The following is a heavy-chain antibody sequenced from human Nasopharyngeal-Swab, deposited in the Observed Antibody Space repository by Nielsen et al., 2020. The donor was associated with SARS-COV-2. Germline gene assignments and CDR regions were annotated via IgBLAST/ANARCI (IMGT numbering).Heavy chain of an antibody. CDR3: ARDPAITGTTFDP. Sequence: GESLKISCAASGFTFSSYSMNWVRQAPGKGPEWVSSISSSSSYIYYADSVKGRFTISRDNAKNTLYLQMNSLRAEDTAVYYCARDPAITGTTFDPWGQGTLVTVSS. D-gene: IGHD1-7*01. CDR1: GFTFSSYS. J-gene: IGHJ5*02. V-gene: IGHV3-21*01. CDR2: ISSSSSYI.